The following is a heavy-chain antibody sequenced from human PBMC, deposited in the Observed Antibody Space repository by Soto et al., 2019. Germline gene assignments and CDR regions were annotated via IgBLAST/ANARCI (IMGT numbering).Heavy chain of an antibody. CDR2: ISWNSGSI. J-gene: IGHJ4*02. CDR1: GFTFDDYA. Sequence: VQLVESGGGLVQPGRSLRLSCAASGFTFDDYAMHWVRQAPGKGLEWVSGISWNSGSIGYADSVKGRFTISRDNAKNSLYLQMNSLRAEDTALYYCAKQSPTYYYGSGSYYNFDYWGQGTLVTVSS. V-gene: IGHV3-9*01. CDR3: AKQSPTYYYGSGSYYNFDY. D-gene: IGHD3-10*01.